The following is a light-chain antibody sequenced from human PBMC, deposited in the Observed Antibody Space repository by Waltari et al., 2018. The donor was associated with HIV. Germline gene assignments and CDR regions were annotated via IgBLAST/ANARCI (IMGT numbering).Light chain of an antibody. CDR3: QQYDNLKT. CDR2: DAS. V-gene: IGKV1-33*01. J-gene: IGKJ1*01. CDR1: EDIKKN. Sequence: DIQMTQSPPSLSASVGDRVTITCQASEDIKKNVNWYQVKPGKAPNLLIYDASHLERGVPSRFSGSGSGTDFTFTISSLQSEDFATYYGQQYDNLKTFGQGTKV.